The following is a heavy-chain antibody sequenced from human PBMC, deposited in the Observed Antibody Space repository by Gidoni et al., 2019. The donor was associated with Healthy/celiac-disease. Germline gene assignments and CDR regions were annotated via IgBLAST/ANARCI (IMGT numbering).Heavy chain of an antibody. CDR3: ARGLRAAAGDY. CDR1: GGSFSGYY. CDR2: INHSGST. J-gene: IGHJ4*02. D-gene: IGHD6-13*01. Sequence: QVQLQQWGAGLLKPSETLSLTCAVYGGSFSGYYWSWIRQPPGKGLEWIGEINHSGSTNYNPSLKSRVTISVDTSKNQFSLKLSSVTAADTAVYYCARGLRAAAGDYWGQGTLVTVSS. V-gene: IGHV4-34*01.